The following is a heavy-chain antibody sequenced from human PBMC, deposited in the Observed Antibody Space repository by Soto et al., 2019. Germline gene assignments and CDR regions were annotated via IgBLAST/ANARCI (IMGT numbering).Heavy chain of an antibody. V-gene: IGHV3-30*18. CDR1: GVTFSSYG. J-gene: IGHJ6*03. D-gene: IGHD2-15*01. Sequence: GGSLRLSCASSGVTFSSYGMHLVRQAPGKGLEWVAVISYDGSNKYYADSVKGRFTISRDNSKNTLYLQMNSLRAEDTAVYYCAKEYPLGGPYYMDVWGKGTTVTVSS. CDR2: ISYDGSNK. CDR3: AKEYPLGGPYYMDV.